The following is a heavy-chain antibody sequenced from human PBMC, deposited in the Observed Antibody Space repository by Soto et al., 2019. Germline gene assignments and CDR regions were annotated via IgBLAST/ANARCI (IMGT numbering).Heavy chain of an antibody. J-gene: IGHJ4*02. CDR1: GCTFTIDG. Sequence: ASVKVSCKASGCTFTIDGISWGQQAPGQGLEWMGWISAYNGNTNYAQKLQGRVTMTTDTSTSTAYMELRSLRSDDTAVYYCARGHSGPFDYWGQGTLVTVSS. CDR3: ARGHSGPFDY. D-gene: IGHD6-19*01. CDR2: ISAYNGNT. V-gene: IGHV1-18*01.